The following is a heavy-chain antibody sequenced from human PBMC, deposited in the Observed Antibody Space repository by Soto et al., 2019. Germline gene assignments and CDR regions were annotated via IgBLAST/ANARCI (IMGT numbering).Heavy chain of an antibody. D-gene: IGHD3-3*01. CDR1: GITVSSNH. CDR3: ARAYDFWSGYYIA. CDR2: TYIGGNA. Sequence: EVQLVESGGGLVQPGGSLRLSCAASGITVSSNHMNWVRQAQGKGLEWVSVTYIGGNADYADSVKGGFTISRDNSKNTVYLQMNSLRAEDTAVYYCARAYDFWSGYYIAWGQGTLVTVSS. V-gene: IGHV3-66*01. J-gene: IGHJ5*02.